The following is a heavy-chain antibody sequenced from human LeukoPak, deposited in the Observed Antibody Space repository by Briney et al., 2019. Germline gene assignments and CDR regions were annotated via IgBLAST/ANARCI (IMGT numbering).Heavy chain of an antibody. CDR3: ARGRGYYDSSGDYFFDY. D-gene: IGHD3-22*01. CDR1: GGSISSGGYY. CDR2: IYHSGST. V-gene: IGHV4-30-2*01. Sequence: SQTLSLTCTVSGGSISSGGYYWSWIRQPPGKGLEWIGYIYHSGSTYYNPSLKSRVTISVDRSKNQFSLKLSSVTAADTAVYYCARGRGYYDSSGDYFFDYWGQGTLVTVSS. J-gene: IGHJ4*02.